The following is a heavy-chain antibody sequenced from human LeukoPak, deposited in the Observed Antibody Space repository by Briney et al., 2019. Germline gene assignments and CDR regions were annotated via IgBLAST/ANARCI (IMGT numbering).Heavy chain of an antibody. CDR3: ARELDIVVVPAARAFYGMDV. CDR1: GYTFTGYY. D-gene: IGHD2-2*03. Sequence: EASVKVSCKASGYTFTGYYMHWVRQAPGQGLEWMGWINPNSGGTNYAQKFQGRVTMTRDTSIDTAYMELSRLRSDDTAVYYCARELDIVVVPAARAFYGMDVWGQGTTVTVSS. CDR2: INPNSGGT. J-gene: IGHJ6*02. V-gene: IGHV1-2*02.